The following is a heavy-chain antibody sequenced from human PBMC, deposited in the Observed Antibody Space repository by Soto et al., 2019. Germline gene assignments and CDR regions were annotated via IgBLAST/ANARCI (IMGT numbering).Heavy chain of an antibody. D-gene: IGHD5-18*01. CDR1: GYAFTGYY. CDR2: INPNSGGT. CDR3: ARSYSYGTYYFDY. Sequence: ASVKVSCKASGYAFTGYYMHWVRQAPGQGLEWMGWINPNSGGTNYAQKFQGWVTMTRDTSISTAYMELSRLRSDDTAVYYCARSYSYGTYYFDYWGQGTLVTVSS. J-gene: IGHJ4*02. V-gene: IGHV1-2*04.